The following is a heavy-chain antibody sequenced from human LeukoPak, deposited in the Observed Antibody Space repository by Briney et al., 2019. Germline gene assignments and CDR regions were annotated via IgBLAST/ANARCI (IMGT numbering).Heavy chain of an antibody. Sequence: ASVKVSCKASGYTFTSYDINWVRQATGQGLEWMGWMNPNSGNTGYAQKFQGRVTMTRNTSISTAYMELSSLRSEDTAVYYCARDGHHSSSSYYYGMDVWGLGTTVTVSS. V-gene: IGHV1-8*01. CDR3: ARDGHHSSSSYYYGMDV. J-gene: IGHJ6*02. CDR1: GYTFTSYD. D-gene: IGHD6-6*01. CDR2: MNPNSGNT.